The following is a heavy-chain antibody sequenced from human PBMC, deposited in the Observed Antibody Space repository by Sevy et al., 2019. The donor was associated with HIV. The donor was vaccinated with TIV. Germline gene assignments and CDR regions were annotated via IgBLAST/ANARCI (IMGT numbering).Heavy chain of an antibody. J-gene: IGHJ6*02. Sequence: SQTLSRTCAISGDSVSSNSAAWNWIRQSPSRGLEWMGRTYYRSKWYNDYAVSVKSRITINPDTSNNQFSLQLNSVTPEDTAVYYCARAGGGGYCSGGSCYSSYYYFYGMDVWGQGTTVTVSS. CDR1: GDSVSSNSAA. V-gene: IGHV6-1*01. CDR2: TYYRSKWYN. CDR3: ARAGGGGYCSGGSCYSSYYYFYGMDV. D-gene: IGHD2-15*01.